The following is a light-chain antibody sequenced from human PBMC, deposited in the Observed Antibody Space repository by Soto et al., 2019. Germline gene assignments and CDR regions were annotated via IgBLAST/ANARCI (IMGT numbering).Light chain of an antibody. J-gene: IGKJ1*01. Sequence: DIQMNQSPSTLSASVGDRVTITCRASQSISSWLAWYQQKPGKAPKLLIYKASSLESGVPSRFSGSGSGTEFTLTISSLQPDDFATYYCQQYSTYTPRTFGQGTKVDI. CDR1: QSISSW. CDR2: KAS. CDR3: QQYSTYTPRT. V-gene: IGKV1-5*03.